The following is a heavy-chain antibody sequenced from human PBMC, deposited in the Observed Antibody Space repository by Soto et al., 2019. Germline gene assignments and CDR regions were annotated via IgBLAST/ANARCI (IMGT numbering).Heavy chain of an antibody. CDR3: ARSVAVTAHNWFDP. CDR1: GYPFTSYG. D-gene: IGHD2-21*02. CDR2: ISAYNGNT. V-gene: IGHV1-18*04. Sequence: XSVKGCCTASGYPFTSYGIIWVRQAPGQGLEWMGWISAYNGNTNYAQKLQGRVTMTTDTSTSTAYMELRSLRSDDTAVYYCARSVAVTAHNWFDPWGQGTLVTVSS. J-gene: IGHJ5*02.